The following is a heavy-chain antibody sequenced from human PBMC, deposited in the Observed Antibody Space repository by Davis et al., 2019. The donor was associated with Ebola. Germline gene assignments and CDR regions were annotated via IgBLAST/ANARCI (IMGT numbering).Heavy chain of an antibody. Sequence: GSLRLSCAASGFTFSNYGMHWVRQVPGKGLEWVGLISYDGGNKYYADVVKGRFTISRDNSQNTLFLQVKSLTPDDTAMYYCAKDDATSSDSLDVWGRGTMVIVSS. CDR2: ISYDGGNK. D-gene: IGHD2-2*01. CDR3: AKDDATSSDSLDV. J-gene: IGHJ3*01. V-gene: IGHV3-30*18. CDR1: GFTFSNYG.